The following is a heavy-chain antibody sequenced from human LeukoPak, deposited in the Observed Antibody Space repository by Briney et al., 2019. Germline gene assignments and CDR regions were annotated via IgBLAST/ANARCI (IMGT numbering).Heavy chain of an antibody. J-gene: IGHJ6*03. D-gene: IGHD3-3*01. CDR1: GGSISSSSYY. V-gene: IGHV4-39*07. Sequence: SSETLSLTCTVSGGSISSSSYYWGWIRQPPGKGLEWIGSIYYSGSTYYNPSLKSRVTISVDTSKNQFFLKLSSVTAADTAVYYCARDMLAQNGETYYDFWSGYLYPRPHRGENYYYYMDVWGKGTTVTVSS. CDR2: IYYSGST. CDR3: ARDMLAQNGETYYDFWSGYLYPRPHRGENYYYYMDV.